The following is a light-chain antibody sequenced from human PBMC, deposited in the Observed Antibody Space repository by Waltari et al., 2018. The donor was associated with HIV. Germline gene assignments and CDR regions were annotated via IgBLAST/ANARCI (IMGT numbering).Light chain of an antibody. CDR2: AAS. J-gene: IGKJ2*01. V-gene: IGKV1-39*01. CDR1: QSISSY. Sequence: DIQMTQSPSSLSASVGDRVTITCRASQSISSYLTWYQQKPGKAPKLLIYAASSLQSGVPSRFSGSGSVTDFTLTISSLQPKDVATYYCQQSYSTPYTFGQGTKLEIK. CDR3: QQSYSTPYT.